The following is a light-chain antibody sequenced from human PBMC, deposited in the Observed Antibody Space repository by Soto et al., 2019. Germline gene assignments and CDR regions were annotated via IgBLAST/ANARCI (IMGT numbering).Light chain of an antibody. Sequence: IQMTQSPSTLPASVGDRVTITCRASHSIINLFAWYQQKPVTAPKLLIYHASTLESGVPSRFSGSGSGTEFTLTISSLQPDDFATYYCQQYNSYSFGQRAKV. CDR3: QQYNSYS. CDR1: HSIINL. J-gene: IGKJ1*01. CDR2: HAS. V-gene: IGKV1-5*01.